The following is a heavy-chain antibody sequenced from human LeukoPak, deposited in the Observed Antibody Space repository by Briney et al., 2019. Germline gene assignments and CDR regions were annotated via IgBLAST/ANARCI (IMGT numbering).Heavy chain of an antibody. CDR3: VRHVSDDTSCPTY. V-gene: IGHV5-51*01. CDR2: IYPGDSDT. D-gene: IGHD2-2*01. Sequence: GESLKTSLKGSGYSVNNYWNGCVRQMPGKGLEWMGIIYPGDSDTRYSPSFQGQVTISADKSIRTACLQWNSLKASDTAIYYCVRHVSDDTSCPTYWG. J-gene: IGHJ4*01. CDR1: GYSVNNYW.